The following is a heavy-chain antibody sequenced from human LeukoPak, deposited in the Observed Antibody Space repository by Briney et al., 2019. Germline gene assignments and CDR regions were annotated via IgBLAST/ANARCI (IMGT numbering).Heavy chain of an antibody. V-gene: IGHV3-72*01. CDR2: TRNKANSYTT. J-gene: IGHJ4*02. CDR1: GFTFSDHY. CDR3: ARGLADFGIDY. D-gene: IGHD3-3*01. Sequence: GGSLRLSCAASGFTFSDHYMDWLRQAPGKGLEWVGRTRNKANSYTTEYAASVKGRFTISRDDSKNSLYLQMNSLKTEDTAVYYCARGLADFGIDYWGQGTLVTVSS.